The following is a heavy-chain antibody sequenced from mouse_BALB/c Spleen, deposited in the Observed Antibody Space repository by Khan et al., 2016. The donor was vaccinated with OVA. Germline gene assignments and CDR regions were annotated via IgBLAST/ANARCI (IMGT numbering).Heavy chain of an antibody. Sequence: VQLKQSGPELVKPGASVKISCKTSGYTFPEYTVHWVKQSLGKSLDWIGVINPKNGGTAYNQKFKDKATLTMDKSSSTAYMEFRSLTSEDSALYYCARDAGRYWGQGTSVTGAS. J-gene: IGHJ4*01. CDR3: ARDAGRY. V-gene: IGHV1-18*01. CDR1: GYTFPEYT. D-gene: IGHD3-3*01. CDR2: INPKNGGT.